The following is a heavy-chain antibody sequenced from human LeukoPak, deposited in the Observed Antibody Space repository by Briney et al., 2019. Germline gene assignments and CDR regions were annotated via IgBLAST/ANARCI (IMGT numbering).Heavy chain of an antibody. CDR2: ISNSGGST. CDR3: ARDGVVGATGAFDI. V-gene: IGHV3-64*01. Sequence: GGSLRLSCAASGFTFSSYAMHWVRQAPGKGLEYVSAISNSGGSTYYANSVKGRFTISRDNSKNTLYLQMGSLRAEDMAVYYCARDGVVGATGAFDIWGQGTMVTVSS. CDR1: GFTFSSYA. J-gene: IGHJ3*02. D-gene: IGHD1-26*01.